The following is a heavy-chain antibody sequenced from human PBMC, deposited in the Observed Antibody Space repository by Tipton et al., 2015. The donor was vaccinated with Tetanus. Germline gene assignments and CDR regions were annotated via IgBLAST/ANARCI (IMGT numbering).Heavy chain of an antibody. CDR3: ARGGTMDY. Sequence: VQLVQSGAEVKKPGASVKVSCKASGYTFTSFGINWGRQAPGQGLEWMGWINTDKGSTNYAQNLQGRVIMTTDTSTLTAYMELRSLRSDDTAVYYCARGGTMDYWGQGTLVTVSA. V-gene: IGHV1-18*01. D-gene: IGHD1-1*01. J-gene: IGHJ4*02. CDR2: INTDKGST. CDR1: GYTFTSFG.